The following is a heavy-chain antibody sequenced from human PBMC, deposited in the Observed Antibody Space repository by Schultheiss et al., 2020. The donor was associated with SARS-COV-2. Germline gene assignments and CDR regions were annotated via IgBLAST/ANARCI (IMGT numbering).Heavy chain of an antibody. Sequence: SQTLSLTCAISGDSVSSNSAAWNWIRQSPSRGLEWLGRTYYRSKWYNDYAVSVKSRITINPDTSKNQFSLQLNSVTPEDTAVYYCAHSPIRHAVAGYFDYWGQGTLVTVSS. CDR3: AHSPIRHAVAGYFDY. CDR2: TYYRSKWYN. V-gene: IGHV6-1*01. CDR1: GDSVSSNSAA. D-gene: IGHD6-19*01. J-gene: IGHJ4*02.